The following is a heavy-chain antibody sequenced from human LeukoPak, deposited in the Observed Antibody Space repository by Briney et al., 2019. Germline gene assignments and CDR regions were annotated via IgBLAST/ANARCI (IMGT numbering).Heavy chain of an antibody. CDR1: GFTFSSYW. J-gene: IGHJ4*02. CDR3: ARDAPNYSSTWYPSHY. Sequence: GGSLRLSCAASGFTFSSYWMSWVRQAPGKGLEWEANIKHDGSEKNYVDSVKGRFTISRDNAKNSLYLQMNSLRAEDTAVYYCARDAPNYSSTWYPSHYWGRGTLVTVSS. CDR2: IKHDGSEK. D-gene: IGHD6-13*01. V-gene: IGHV3-7*03.